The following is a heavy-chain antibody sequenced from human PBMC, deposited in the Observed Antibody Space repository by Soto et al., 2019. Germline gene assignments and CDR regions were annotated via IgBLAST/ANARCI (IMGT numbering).Heavy chain of an antibody. CDR3: ANSRSGSYYAFDI. D-gene: IGHD1-26*01. CDR1: GFTFTSSA. Sequence: SVKVSCKASGFTFTSSAVQWVRQARGQRLEWIGWIVVGSGNTNYAQKFQERVTITRDMSTSTAYMELSSLRSEDTAVYYCANSRSGSYYAFDIWGQGTMVTVSS. CDR2: IVVGSGNT. J-gene: IGHJ3*02. V-gene: IGHV1-58*01.